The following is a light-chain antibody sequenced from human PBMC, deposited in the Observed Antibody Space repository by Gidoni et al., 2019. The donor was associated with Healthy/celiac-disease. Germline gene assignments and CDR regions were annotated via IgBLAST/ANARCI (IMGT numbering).Light chain of an antibody. CDR2: LGS. Sequence: DIVMTQSQLSLPVTPGEPASISCRSSQSLLHSNGYNYLDWYLQKPGQSPQLLIYLGSNRASGVPDRFSGSGSGTDFTLKISRVEAEDVGVYYCMQALQTPHFGQGTRLEIK. CDR3: MQALQTPH. J-gene: IGKJ5*01. V-gene: IGKV2-28*01. CDR1: QSLLHSNGYNY.